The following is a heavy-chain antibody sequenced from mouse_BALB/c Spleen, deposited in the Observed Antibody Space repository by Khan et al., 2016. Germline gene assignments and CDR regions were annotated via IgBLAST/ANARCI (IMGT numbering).Heavy chain of an antibody. Sequence: QVQLKESGPGLVAPSQSLSITCTVSGFSLTSYGVHWVRQPPGKGLEWLVVIWSDGSTTYNSALKSRLRISKDNSTSQVFLKMNSRQTDDTAMYYCARSDDGGGAMDYWGQGTSVTVSS. CDR1: GFSLTSYG. CDR3: ARSDDGGGAMDY. D-gene: IGHD2-3*01. CDR2: IWSDGST. V-gene: IGHV2-6*02. J-gene: IGHJ4*01.